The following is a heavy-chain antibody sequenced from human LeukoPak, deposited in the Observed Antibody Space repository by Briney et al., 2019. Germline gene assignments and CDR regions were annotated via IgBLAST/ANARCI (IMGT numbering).Heavy chain of an antibody. CDR1: GFTFSSYA. J-gene: IGHJ4*02. CDR3: AKTASYDSSGYYASFDY. D-gene: IGHD3-22*01. V-gene: IGHV3-23*01. Sequence: PGGSLRLSCAASGFTFSSYAMSWVRQAPGKGLEWVSAISGSGGSTYYADSVKGRFTISRDNSKNTLYLQMNRLRAEDTAVYYCAKTASYDSSGYYASFDYWGQGTLVTVSS. CDR2: ISGSGGST.